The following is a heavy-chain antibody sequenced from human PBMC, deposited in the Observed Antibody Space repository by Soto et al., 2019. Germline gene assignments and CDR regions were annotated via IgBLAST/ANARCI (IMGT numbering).Heavy chain of an antibody. J-gene: IGHJ6*02. Sequence: SVKVSCKASGFTFTSSAVQWVRQARGQRLEWIGWIVVGSGNTNYAQKFQERVTITRDMSTSTAYMELSSLRSEDTAVYYCAARSQRRYYYGMDVWGQGTTVTVSS. V-gene: IGHV1-58*01. CDR3: AARSQRRYYYGMDV. CDR2: IVVGSGNT. CDR1: GFTFTSSA.